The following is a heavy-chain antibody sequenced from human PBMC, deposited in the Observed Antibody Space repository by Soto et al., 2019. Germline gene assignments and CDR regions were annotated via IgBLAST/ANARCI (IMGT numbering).Heavy chain of an antibody. D-gene: IGHD6-13*01. J-gene: IGHJ4*02. CDR3: ASPSYSSSWYPHDY. Sequence: EASVKVSCKASGGTFSSYAISWVRQAPGQGLEWMGGIIPIFGTANYAQKFQGRVTITADESTSTAYMELSSLRSEDTAVYYCASPSYSSSWYPHDYWGQGTLVTVSS. V-gene: IGHV1-69*13. CDR1: GGTFSSYA. CDR2: IIPIFGTA.